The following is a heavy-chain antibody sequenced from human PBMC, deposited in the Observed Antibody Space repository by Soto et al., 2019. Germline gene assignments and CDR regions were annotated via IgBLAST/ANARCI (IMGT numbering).Heavy chain of an antibody. V-gene: IGHV3-21*06. Sequence: GGSVRLSCEASGFRFNSYSMNWVRQAPQKGLEWVSLIDARSNYIYYADSVKGRFTISRDNARNSLYLQMDSLRVEDTAVYYCVRENEMAGATSAFEYWGQGT. D-gene: IGHD1-26*01. CDR1: GFRFNSYS. CDR3: VRENEMAGATSAFEY. J-gene: IGHJ4*02. CDR2: IDARSNYI.